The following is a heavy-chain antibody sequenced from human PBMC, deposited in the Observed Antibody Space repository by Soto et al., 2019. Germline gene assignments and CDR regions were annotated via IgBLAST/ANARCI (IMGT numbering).Heavy chain of an antibody. V-gene: IGHV1-3*01. CDR1: GCTFTSYA. CDR3: AKGGRQWLVTSDFNY. J-gene: IGHJ4*02. CDR2: INAGNGNT. Sequence: ASVKVSCKASGCTFTSYAMHWVRQAPGQRLEWMGWINAGNGNTKYSQKFQGRVTITRDTSASTAYMELSSLRSEDTAAYYCAKGGRQWLVTSDFNYWGQGTLVTVSS. D-gene: IGHD6-19*01.